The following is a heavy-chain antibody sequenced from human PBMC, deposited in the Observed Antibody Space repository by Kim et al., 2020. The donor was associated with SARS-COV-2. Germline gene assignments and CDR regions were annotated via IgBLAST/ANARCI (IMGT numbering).Heavy chain of an antibody. CDR3: ARAGPTSMERGYYYYGM. V-gene: IGHV3-33*01. CDR2: IWYDGSNK. CDR1: GFTFSSYG. Sequence: GGSLRLSCAASGFTFSSYGIHWVRQAPGMGLEWVAVIWYDGSNKYYADSVKGRFTISRDNSKNTLYLQMNSLRDEDTAVHYCARAGPTSMERGYYYYGM. D-gene: IGHD1-26*01. J-gene: IGHJ6*01.